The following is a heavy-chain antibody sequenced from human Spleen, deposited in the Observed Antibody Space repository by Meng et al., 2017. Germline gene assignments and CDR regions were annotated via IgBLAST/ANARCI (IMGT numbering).Heavy chain of an antibody. CDR2: IYYSGST. J-gene: IGHJ4*02. CDR3: ARGSAGDYYFDS. V-gene: IGHV4-61*01. D-gene: IGHD4-17*01. Sequence: SETLSLTCTVSGDSVSSGSYYWSWVRQPPGKGLEWIGYIYYSGSTDYNPSLRSRVTVSVDTSKNQISLRLASVTAADTAVYFCARGSAGDYYFDSWGQGTLVTVSS. CDR1: GDSVSSGSYY.